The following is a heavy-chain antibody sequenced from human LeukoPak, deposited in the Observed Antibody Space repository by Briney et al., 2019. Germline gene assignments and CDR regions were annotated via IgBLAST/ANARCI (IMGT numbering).Heavy chain of an antibody. V-gene: IGHV3-23*01. D-gene: IGHD2-21*01. CDR2: ISGSGGST. CDR3: AKDQVISGSEASDI. Sequence: GGSLRLSCAASGFTFSSNAMSWVRQAPGKGLEWASAISGSGGSTYYADSVKGRFTISRDNSWNTLYLQMSSLRVEDTAVYYCAKDQVISGSEASDIWGQGTMVTVSS. J-gene: IGHJ3*02. CDR1: GFTFSSNA.